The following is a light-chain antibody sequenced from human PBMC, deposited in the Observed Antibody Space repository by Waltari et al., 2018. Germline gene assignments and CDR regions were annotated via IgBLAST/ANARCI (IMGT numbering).Light chain of an antibody. Sequence: DIVMTQSPESLAVSLGERATLNCTSSQTVLYRSSNKNYLAWYQVRPGQPPTLLISWASPRQSGVPDRFSGSGSGTDFTLTISSLQAEDVAVYYCQQYYSTPLAFGQGTKVEIK. J-gene: IGKJ1*01. CDR3: QQYYSTPLA. CDR2: WAS. V-gene: IGKV4-1*01. CDR1: QTVLYRSSNKNY.